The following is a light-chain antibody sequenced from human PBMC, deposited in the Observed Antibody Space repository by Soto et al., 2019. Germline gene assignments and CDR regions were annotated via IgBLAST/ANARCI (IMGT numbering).Light chain of an antibody. Sequence: EIVLTQSPGTLSLSPGERATLSCRASQSVSTSSLAWYQQKPGQAPRLLIYGASNRATGIPDRVSASGSGADFTLSISRLEPEDFAMYYCQPYGSSPYTFGQGTKLAIK. CDR1: QSVSTSS. CDR3: QPYGSSPYT. J-gene: IGKJ2*01. CDR2: GAS. V-gene: IGKV3-20*01.